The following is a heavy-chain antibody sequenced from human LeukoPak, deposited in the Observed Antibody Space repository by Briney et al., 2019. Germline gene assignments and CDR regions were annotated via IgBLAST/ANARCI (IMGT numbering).Heavy chain of an antibody. J-gene: IGHJ1*01. V-gene: IGHV4-31*03. CDR3: ARIISSGLKKYFQH. CDR1: GGSISSGGYY. D-gene: IGHD3-22*01. CDR2: IYYSGST. Sequence: PSETLSLTCTVSGGSISSGGYYWSWIRQHPGKGLEWIGYIYYSGSTHYNPSLKSRVTISVDTSKNQFSLKLSSVTAADTAVYYCARIISSGLKKYFQHWGQGTLVTVSS.